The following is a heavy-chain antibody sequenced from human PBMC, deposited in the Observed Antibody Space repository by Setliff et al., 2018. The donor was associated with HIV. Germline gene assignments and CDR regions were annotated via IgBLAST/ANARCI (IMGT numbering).Heavy chain of an antibody. D-gene: IGHD2-2*01. CDR2: VYYSGST. CDR1: GGSISSHY. V-gene: IGHV4-59*08. CDR3: AKLLPAADMAREIDS. J-gene: IGHJ4*02. Sequence: PSETLSLTCTVSGGSISSHYWSWIRQPPGKGLEWIGSVYYSGSTNYNPSLKSRVTISVDTSKNQFSLKLISVSAADTAVYYCAKLLPAADMAREIDSWGQGTLVTVSS.